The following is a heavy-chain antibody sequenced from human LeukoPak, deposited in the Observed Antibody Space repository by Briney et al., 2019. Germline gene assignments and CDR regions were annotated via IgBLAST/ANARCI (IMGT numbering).Heavy chain of an antibody. CDR2: INHSGST. D-gene: IGHD2-8*01. CDR3: ARVDCSDDVCHSNFAY. V-gene: IGHV4-34*01. CDR1: GGSFSGYY. J-gene: IGHJ4*02. Sequence: KTSETLSLTCAVYGGSFSGYYWSWIRQPPGKGLEWIGEINHSGSTNYNPSLKSRVTISVDTSKNQFSLKLSSVTAADTAVYYCARVDCSDDVCHSNFAYWSQGTLVIVSS.